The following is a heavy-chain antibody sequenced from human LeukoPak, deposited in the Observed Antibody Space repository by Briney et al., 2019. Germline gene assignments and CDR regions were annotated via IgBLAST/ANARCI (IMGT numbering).Heavy chain of an antibody. CDR1: AFTFSSYW. V-gene: IGHV3-7*01. Sequence: PGGSLRLSCAASAFTFSSYWMTWVRQAPGEGLEWVANINRDGSEKNHVDSVKGRFIISRDNAKNSLYLQMDSLRAEDTAVYYCARDRTYCSGGGCYDLFDIWGQGTMVTVSS. J-gene: IGHJ3*02. D-gene: IGHD2-8*02. CDR3: ARDRTYCSGGGCYDLFDI. CDR2: INRDGSEK.